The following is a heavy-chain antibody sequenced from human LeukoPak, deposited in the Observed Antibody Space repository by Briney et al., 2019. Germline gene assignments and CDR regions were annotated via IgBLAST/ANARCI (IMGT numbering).Heavy chain of an antibody. CDR1: GFTFSSYS. J-gene: IGHJ4*02. CDR3: ARDSYDSSGLYDY. V-gene: IGHV3-48*04. Sequence: GGSLRLSCAAFGFTFSSYSMNWVRQAPGKGLEWVSYISSSSSTIYYADSVKGRFTISRDNAKNSLYLQMNSLRAEDTAVYYCARDSYDSSGLYDYWGQGTLVTVSS. CDR2: ISSSSSTI. D-gene: IGHD3-22*01.